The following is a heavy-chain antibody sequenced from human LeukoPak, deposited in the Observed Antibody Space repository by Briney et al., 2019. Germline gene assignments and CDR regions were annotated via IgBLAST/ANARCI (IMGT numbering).Heavy chain of an antibody. CDR3: AKDGSSGWYDYFDY. D-gene: IGHD6-19*01. Sequence: GGSLRLSCAASGFTFSNYVMSWVRQSPGEGVEWVSAISGSGGRTYYADSVRGRFTISRDNSKNTLVLQMNSLRAEDTAVYYCAKDGSSGWYDYFDYWGQGTLVTVSS. V-gene: IGHV3-23*01. CDR2: ISGSGGRT. J-gene: IGHJ4*02. CDR1: GFTFSNYV.